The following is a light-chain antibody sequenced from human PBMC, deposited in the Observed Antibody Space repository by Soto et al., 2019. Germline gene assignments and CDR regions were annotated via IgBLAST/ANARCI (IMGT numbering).Light chain of an antibody. V-gene: IGKV3-15*01. CDR2: GAS. Sequence: EIVMTPSPPTLSVSPGERATLSCRASQSISRNLAWFQQTPGQAPTLLIFGASTRAAGIPARFSGSGSGTEFTLTISSLQSEDFAVYYCQQYNNWPPWTFGQGTKGDIK. CDR1: QSISRN. J-gene: IGKJ1*01. CDR3: QQYNNWPPWT.